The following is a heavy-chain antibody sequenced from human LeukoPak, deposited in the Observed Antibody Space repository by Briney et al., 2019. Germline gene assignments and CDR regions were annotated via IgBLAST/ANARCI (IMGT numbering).Heavy chain of an antibody. CDR3: ARDYNWWYFDY. J-gene: IGHJ4*02. V-gene: IGHV4-39*07. CDR1: GGSISSSSYY. Sequence: SETLSLTCTVSGGSISSSSYYWGWIRQPPGKGLEWIGYIHYSGSTYYNPSLKSRVTISVDTSKNQFSLKLSFVTAADTAVYYCARDYNWWYFDYWGQGTLVTVSS. D-gene: IGHD1-1*01. CDR2: IHYSGST.